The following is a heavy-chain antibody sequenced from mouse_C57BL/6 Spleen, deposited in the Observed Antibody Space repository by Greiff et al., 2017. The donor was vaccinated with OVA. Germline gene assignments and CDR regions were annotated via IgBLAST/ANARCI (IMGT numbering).Heavy chain of an antibody. D-gene: IGHD1-1*01. J-gene: IGHJ1*03. CDR1: GISITTGNYR. CDR2: IYYSGTI. Sequence: EVKLVESGPGLVKPSQTVFLTCTVTGISITTGNYRWSWIRQFPGNKLEWIGYIYYSGTITYNPSLTRRTTITRDTPKNQFFLEMNSLTAEDTATYYCARDRGHYGSSYDWYFDVWGTGTTVTVSS. CDR3: ARDRGHYGSSYDWYFDV. V-gene: IGHV3-5*01.